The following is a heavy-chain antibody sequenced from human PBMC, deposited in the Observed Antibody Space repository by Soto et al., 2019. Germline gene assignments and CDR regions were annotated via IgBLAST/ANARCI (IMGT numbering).Heavy chain of an antibody. CDR1: GLTFRSFT. Sequence: WGSLRLSCAASGLTFRSFTMNWVRQAPGKGLEWVSTISSNSAYIYYTDALRGRFTISRDNAKNSLHLQMNSLRAEDTAVYYCTRDASRDTSARVWSERWGPGSLVNVSA. V-gene: IGHV3-21*01. CDR2: ISSNSAYI. CDR3: TRDASRDTSARVWSER. D-gene: IGHD5-18*01. J-gene: IGHJ5*02.